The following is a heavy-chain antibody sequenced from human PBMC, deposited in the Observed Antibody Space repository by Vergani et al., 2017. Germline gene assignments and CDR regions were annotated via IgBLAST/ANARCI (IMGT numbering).Heavy chain of an antibody. J-gene: IGHJ6*02. CDR1: GFTFSNAW. Sequence: EVQLVESGGGLVKPGGSLRLSCAASGFTFSNAWMSWVRQAPGKGLEWVGRIKSKTDGGTTDYAAPVKGRFTISRDDSKSIAYLQMNSLKTEDTAVYYCTSYADYYYGMDVWGQGTTVTVSS. CDR3: TSYADYYYGMDV. V-gene: IGHV3-15*01. CDR2: IKSKTDGGTT. D-gene: IGHD3-10*01.